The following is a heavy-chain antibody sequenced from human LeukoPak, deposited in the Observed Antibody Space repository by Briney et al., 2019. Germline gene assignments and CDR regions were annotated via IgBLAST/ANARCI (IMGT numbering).Heavy chain of an antibody. Sequence: ASVKVSCKASGYTFTGYYMHWVRQAPGQRLGWMGWINAGNGNTKYSQKFQGRVTITRDTSASTAYMELSSLRSEDTAVYYCARDHLGARHYFDYWGQGTLVTVSS. J-gene: IGHJ4*02. CDR1: GYTFTGYY. V-gene: IGHV1-3*01. CDR2: INAGNGNT. D-gene: IGHD1-26*01. CDR3: ARDHLGARHYFDY.